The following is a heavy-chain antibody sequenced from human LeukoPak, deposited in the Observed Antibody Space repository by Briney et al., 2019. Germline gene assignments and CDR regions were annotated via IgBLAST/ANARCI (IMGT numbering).Heavy chain of an antibody. CDR3: ARDRSSAWYVDFDY. Sequence: ASVKVSCKASGYTFTSYAMNWVRQAPGQGLEWMGWINTNTGNPTYAQGFTGRFVFSLDTSVSTAYLQIRSLKAEDTAVYYCARDRSSAWYVDFDYWGQGTLVTVSS. CDR2: INTNTGNP. CDR1: GYTFTSYA. D-gene: IGHD6-19*01. J-gene: IGHJ4*02. V-gene: IGHV7-4-1*01.